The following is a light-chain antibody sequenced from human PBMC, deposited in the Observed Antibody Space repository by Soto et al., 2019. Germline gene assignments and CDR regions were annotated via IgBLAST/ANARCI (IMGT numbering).Light chain of an antibody. CDR1: SSNVGTYDY. J-gene: IGLJ2*01. Sequence: QSVLIQPPSASGSPGQSVTISCTGTSSNVGTYDYVSWYQQHPGTAPKLMIYDVNKRPSGVPDRFSGSKSGNTASLTVSGLHAEDEADYYCSSYAGSNIVLFGGGTKVTVL. CDR2: DVN. CDR3: SSYAGSNIVL. V-gene: IGLV2-8*01.